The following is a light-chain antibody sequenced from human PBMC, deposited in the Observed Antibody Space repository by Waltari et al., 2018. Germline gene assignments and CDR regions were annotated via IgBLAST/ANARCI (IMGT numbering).Light chain of an antibody. CDR3: LLSYSGARVV. CDR1: TGAVTSGLY. V-gene: IGLV7-46*01. CDR2: DTS. Sequence: QAVVTQEPSLTVSPGGTVTLTCGSSTGAVTSGLYPYWFQQKPGQAPRTLIYDTSSKHSWTPARFSGSLLGGKAALTLSGAQPEDEAEYYCLLSYSGARVVFGGGTKLTVL. J-gene: IGLJ2*01.